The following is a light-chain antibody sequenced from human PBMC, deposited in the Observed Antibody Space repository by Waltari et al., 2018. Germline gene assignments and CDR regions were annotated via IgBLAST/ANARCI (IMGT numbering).Light chain of an antibody. Sequence: DIQMTQSPSTLSASVGDRVTIICRASQSNSYWLAWYQQKPGKAPKLLIYRVSNLESGVPSRFSGSVSRTEFTLTISSLQPDDFATYYCQQYNSYSHTFGQGTKLEMK. V-gene: IGKV1-5*03. CDR2: RVS. J-gene: IGKJ2*01. CDR1: QSNSYW. CDR3: QQYNSYSHT.